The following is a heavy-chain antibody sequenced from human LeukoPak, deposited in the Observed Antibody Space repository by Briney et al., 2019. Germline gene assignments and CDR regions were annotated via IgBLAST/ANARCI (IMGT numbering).Heavy chain of an antibody. CDR2: ISSTGSYT. V-gene: IGHV3-21*04. J-gene: IGHJ4*02. CDR1: GLTFSSYS. CDR3: ARDQDYGGNAIFDS. Sequence: SGGSLRPSCSASGLTFSSYSTHCVRQAPGKGLEWVSYISSTGSYTNYADSVKGRFTTSRDNSKKSVYLQMNSRRAEDTAIYYCARDQDYGGNAIFDSWGQGTLVTVSS. D-gene: IGHD4-23*01.